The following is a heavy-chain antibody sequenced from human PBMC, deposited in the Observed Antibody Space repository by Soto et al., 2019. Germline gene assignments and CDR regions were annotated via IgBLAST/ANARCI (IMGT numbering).Heavy chain of an antibody. V-gene: IGHV5-10-1*01. CDR2: IDPSDSYT. CDR1: GYSFTSYW. Sequence: GESLKISCNGSGYSFTSYWISWVRQMPGKGLEWMGRIDPSDSYTNYSPSFQGHVTISADKSISTAYLQWSSLKASDTAMYYCARGYCSSTSCYVVYYGMDVWGQGTTVTVSS. J-gene: IGHJ6*02. D-gene: IGHD2-2*01. CDR3: ARGYCSSTSCYVVYYGMDV.